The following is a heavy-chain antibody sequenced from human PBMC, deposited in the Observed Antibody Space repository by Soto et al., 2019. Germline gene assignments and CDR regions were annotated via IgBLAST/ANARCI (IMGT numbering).Heavy chain of an antibody. D-gene: IGHD3-10*01. CDR1: GFTFSGYC. Sequence: GGSLRLSCAASGFTFSGYCMHWVRQVPGKGLVWVSRVRGDGGDTNYADSVKGRFTISRDNAKNTLYLQTNSLRAEDTAVYYCAKDLVAGSGSMGHWGHGTLVTVSS. CDR3: AKDLVAGSGSMGH. CDR2: VRGDGGDT. J-gene: IGHJ4*01. V-gene: IGHV3-74*01.